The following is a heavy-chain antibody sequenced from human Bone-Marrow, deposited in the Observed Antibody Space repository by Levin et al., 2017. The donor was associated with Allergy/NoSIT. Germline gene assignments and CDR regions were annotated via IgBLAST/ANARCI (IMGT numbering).Heavy chain of an antibody. Sequence: GGSLRLSCAASGFTFSSYWMHWVRQAPGKGLVWVSRINSDGSNTSYADSVKGRFTISRDNAKNTLYLQMNSLRAEDTAVYFCASLGTTTVAASDYWGQGTLVTVSS. J-gene: IGHJ4*02. CDR3: ASLGTTTVAASDY. CDR2: INSDGSNT. CDR1: GFTFSSYW. D-gene: IGHD4-23*01. V-gene: IGHV3-74*01.